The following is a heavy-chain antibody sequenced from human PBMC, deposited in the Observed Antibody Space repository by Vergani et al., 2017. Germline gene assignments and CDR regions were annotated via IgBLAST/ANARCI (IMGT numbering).Heavy chain of an antibody. J-gene: IGHJ6*02. CDR1: GFTFDDYA. CDR2: ISWDGGST. D-gene: IGHD1-26*01. Sequence: EVQLVESGGVVVQPGGSLRLSCAASGFTFDDYAMHWVRQAPGKGLEWVSLISWDGGSTYYADSVKGRFTISRDNSKNSLYLQMNSLRAEDTALYYCAKVYRGRGRTHYDGGSGVYYYYGMDVWGQGTRVTVSS. V-gene: IGHV3-43D*04. CDR3: AKVYRGRGRTHYDGGSGVYYYYGMDV.